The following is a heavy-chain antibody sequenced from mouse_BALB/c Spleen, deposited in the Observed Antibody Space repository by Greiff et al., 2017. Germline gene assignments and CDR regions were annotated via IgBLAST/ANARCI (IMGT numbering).Heavy chain of an antibody. CDR3: ASNRAATYAMDY. CDR1: GFSLTSYG. CDR2: IWSGGST. D-gene: IGHD1-2*01. V-gene: IGHV2-2*02. J-gene: IGHJ4*01. Sequence: VMLVESGPGLVQPSQSLSITCTVSGFSLTSYGVHWVRQSPGKGLEWLGVIWSGGSTDYNAAFISRLSISKDNSKSQVFFKMNSLQANDTAIYYCASNRAATYAMDYWGQGTSVTVSS.